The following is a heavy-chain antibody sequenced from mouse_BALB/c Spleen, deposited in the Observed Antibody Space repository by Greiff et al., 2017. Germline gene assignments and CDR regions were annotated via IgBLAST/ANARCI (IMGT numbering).Heavy chain of an antibody. CDR1: GFTFSSYA. CDR2: ISSGGST. CDR3: ARGGARYAMDY. Sequence: DVHLVESGGGLVKPGGSLKLSCAASGFTFSSYAMSWVRQTPEKRLEWVVSISSGGSTYYPDSVKGRFTISRDNPRNILYLQMSSLRSEDTAMYYFARGGARYAMDYWGQGTSVTVSS. J-gene: IGHJ4*01. V-gene: IGHV5-6-5*01.